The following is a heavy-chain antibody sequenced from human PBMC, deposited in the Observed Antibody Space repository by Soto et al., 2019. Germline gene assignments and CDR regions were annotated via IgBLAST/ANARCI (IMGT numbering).Heavy chain of an antibody. J-gene: IGHJ3*02. V-gene: IGHV6-1*01. Sequence: SQTLSLTCAISGDSVSSNSAAWNWVRQSPSRGLEWLGRTYYRSKWKTDYAVSVRGRITINPDTSKNQFSLQLNSVTPGDTAVYYCARGDVVDIWGRGTMVTVSS. CDR2: TYYRSKWKT. CDR1: GDSVSSNSAA. CDR3: ARGDVVDI.